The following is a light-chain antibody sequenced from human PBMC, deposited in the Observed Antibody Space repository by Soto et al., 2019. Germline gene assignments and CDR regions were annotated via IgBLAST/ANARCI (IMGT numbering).Light chain of an antibody. CDR3: MQSSELPFT. J-gene: IGKJ3*01. CDR2: EVS. Sequence: DVVMAQTPLSLSVTPGQPASISCKSSESLLHSNGGTYLYWYVQKPGQPPQVLIYEVSNRFSGGPSRFSGSGSGTDFTLEISRVEAEDAGVYYCMQSSELPFTFGPGTKVEIK. CDR1: ESLLHSNGGTY. V-gene: IGKV2D-29*01.